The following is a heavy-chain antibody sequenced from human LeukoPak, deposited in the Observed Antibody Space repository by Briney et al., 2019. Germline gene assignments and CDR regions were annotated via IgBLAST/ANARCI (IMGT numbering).Heavy chain of an antibody. D-gene: IGHD6-13*01. Sequence: SETLSLTCTVSGYSISSGCYWGWIRQPPGKGLEWIGNVYHTESAYYNPSLKNLVSISVDTSKNQFSLRLNSVTAADTAVYYCARVLLRNIAERFDPWGQGTLVTVSS. CDR2: VYHTESA. CDR3: ARVLLRNIAERFDP. J-gene: IGHJ5*02. CDR1: GYSISSGCY. V-gene: IGHV4-38-2*02.